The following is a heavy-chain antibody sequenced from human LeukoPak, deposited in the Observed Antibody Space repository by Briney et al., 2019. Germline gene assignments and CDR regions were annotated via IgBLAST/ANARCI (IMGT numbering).Heavy chain of an antibody. CDR3: AKIQFPDLEWLSYYFDY. J-gene: IGHJ4*02. CDR2: IRSDGSTK. V-gene: IGHV3-30*02. CDR1: GFTFSTYG. D-gene: IGHD3-3*01. Sequence: PGGSLRLSCAASGFTFSTYGMHWVRQAPGKGLEWVAFIRSDGSTKYFADSVKGRFTISRDNSKNSLYLQMNSLRAEDTAVYYCAKIQFPDLEWLSYYFDYWGQGTLVTVSS.